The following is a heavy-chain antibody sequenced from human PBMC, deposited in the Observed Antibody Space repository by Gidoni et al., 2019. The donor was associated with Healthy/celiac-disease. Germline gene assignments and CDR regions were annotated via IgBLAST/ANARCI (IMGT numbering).Heavy chain of an antibody. Sequence: QLQLQESGPGLVKPSETLSLTCTVSGGSISSSSYYWGWFRQPPGKGLEWIGSIYYSGSTYYNTSLKSRVTISVDTSKNQFSLKLSSVTAADTAVYYCARHFMTTVVPYYFDYWGQGTLVTVSS. CDR1: GGSISSSSYY. CDR2: IYYSGST. D-gene: IGHD4-17*01. CDR3: ARHFMTTVVPYYFDY. V-gene: IGHV4-39*01. J-gene: IGHJ4*02.